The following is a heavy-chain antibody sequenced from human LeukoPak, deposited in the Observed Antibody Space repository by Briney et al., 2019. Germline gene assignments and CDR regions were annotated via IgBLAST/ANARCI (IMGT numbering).Heavy chain of an antibody. CDR2: IYSGGST. CDR1: GFTVSSNY. CDR3: ARLYGSGL. J-gene: IGHJ4*02. V-gene: IGHV3-53*01. Sequence: PGGFLRLFCAASGFTVSSNYMSWVRQAPGKGLAWVSVIYSGGSTYYADSVKGRFTISRDNSKNTLYLQMNSLRAEDTAVYYCARLYGSGLWGQGTLVTVSS. D-gene: IGHD3-10*01.